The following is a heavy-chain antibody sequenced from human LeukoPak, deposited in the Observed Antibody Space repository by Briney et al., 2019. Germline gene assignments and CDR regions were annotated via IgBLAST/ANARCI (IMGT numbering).Heavy chain of an antibody. Sequence: GASVKVSCKAPGYTFTSYGISWVRQAPGQGLEWMGWISAYNGNTNYAQKLQGRVTMTTDTSTSTAYMELRSLRSDDTAVYYCARGGSGSYYPTSAAFDIWGQGTMVTVSS. D-gene: IGHD3-10*01. CDR3: ARGGSGSYYPTSAAFDI. V-gene: IGHV1-18*01. CDR1: GYTFTSYG. CDR2: ISAYNGNT. J-gene: IGHJ3*02.